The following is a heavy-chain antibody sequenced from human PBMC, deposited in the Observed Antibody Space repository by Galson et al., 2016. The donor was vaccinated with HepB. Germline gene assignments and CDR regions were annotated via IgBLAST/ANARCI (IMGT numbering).Heavy chain of an antibody. CDR1: GFTFSSYA. J-gene: IGHJ6*02. CDR3: AKPRGRNYNYHYGMDV. D-gene: IGHD1-1*01. Sequence: SLRLSCAASGFTFSSYAMHWVRQAPGKGLEWVAVISFDGSRKHSADSVKGRFTISRDNSNNTVILQMNSLRTEDTAVYYCAKPRGRNYNYHYGMDVWGQGTTVTVSS. V-gene: IGHV3-30*18. CDR2: ISFDGSRK.